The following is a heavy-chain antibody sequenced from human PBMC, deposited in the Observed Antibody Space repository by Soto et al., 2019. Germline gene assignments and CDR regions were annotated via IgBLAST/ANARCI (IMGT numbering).Heavy chain of an antibody. J-gene: IGHJ6*02. CDR2: INPKSGGT. V-gene: IGHV1-2*04. D-gene: IGHD2-15*01. CDR1: GYTFTGYY. Sequence: QVQLVQSGAEVKKPGASVKVSCKASGYTFTGYYIHWVRQAPGQGLEWMGWINPKSGGTNYAQKFQGWVTMTRDTTISAACMELSRLRSDDTAVYYCASLRYCSSGSCYSGGMDVWGQGTTVTVSS. CDR3: ASLRYCSSGSCYSGGMDV.